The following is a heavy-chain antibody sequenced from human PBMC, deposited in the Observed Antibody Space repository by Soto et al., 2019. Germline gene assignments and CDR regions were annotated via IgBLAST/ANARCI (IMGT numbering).Heavy chain of an antibody. D-gene: IGHD4-17*01. CDR3: ARGASTTPTSYGYLAY. V-gene: IGHV3-23*01. CDR1: GFVFNDYA. J-gene: IGHJ4*02. CDR2: ISASGGRT. Sequence: EVQLLESGGGLVQPGGSLRLSCAASGFVFNDYAISWVRQAPGKGLEWVSGISASGGRTYYADSVKGRLSVSRDNSHNTVFLQINRLRDEDTAMYYCARGASTTPTSYGYLAYWGQGTLVTVSS.